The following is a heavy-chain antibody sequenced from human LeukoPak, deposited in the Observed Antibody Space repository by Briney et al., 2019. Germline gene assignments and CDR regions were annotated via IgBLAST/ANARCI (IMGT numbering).Heavy chain of an antibody. CDR3: ARARQWLVYLDY. CDR2: IYYSGST. CDR1: GGSISSSSYY. V-gene: IGHV4-39*07. D-gene: IGHD6-19*01. J-gene: IGHJ4*02. Sequence: SGTLSLTCTVSGGSISSSSYYWGWIRQPPGKGLEWIGSIYYSGSTYYNPSLKSRVTISVDTSKNQFSLKLSSVTAADTAVYYCARARQWLVYLDYWGQGTLVTVSS.